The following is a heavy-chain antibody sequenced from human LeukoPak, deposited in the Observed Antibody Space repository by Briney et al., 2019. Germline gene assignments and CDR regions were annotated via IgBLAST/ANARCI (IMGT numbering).Heavy chain of an antibody. D-gene: IGHD6-6*01. V-gene: IGHV3-33*01. CDR3: ARGWALGSSSDDYYYGMDV. CDR2: IWYDGSNK. Sequence: PGGSLRLSCAASGFTFSSYGMHWVRQDPGKGLEWVAVIWYDGSNKYYADSVKGRFTISRDNSKNTLYLQMNSLRAEDTAVYYCARGWALGSSSDDYYYGMDVWGQGTTVTVSS. CDR1: GFTFSSYG. J-gene: IGHJ6*02.